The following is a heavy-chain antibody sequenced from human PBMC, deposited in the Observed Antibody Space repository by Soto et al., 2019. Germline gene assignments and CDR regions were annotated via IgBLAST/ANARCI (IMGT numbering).Heavy chain of an antibody. CDR3: ARAVAATHNDY. CDR1: GGSISSGGYY. V-gene: IGHV4-31*03. CDR2: IYYSGST. D-gene: IGHD2-15*01. J-gene: IGHJ4*02. Sequence: QVQLQESGPGLVKPSQTLSLTCTVSGGSISSGGYYWSWIRQHPGKGLEWIGYIYYSGSTYYNPSLKSRVTLSVDTSKNQCPLKLSSVTAADTAVYYCARAVAATHNDYWGQGTLVTVSS.